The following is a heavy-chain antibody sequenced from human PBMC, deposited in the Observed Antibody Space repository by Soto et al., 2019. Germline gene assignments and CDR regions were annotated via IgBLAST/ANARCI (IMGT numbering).Heavy chain of an antibody. CDR2: IYYSGST. Sequence: SETLSLTCTVSGGSISSYYWSWIRQPPGKGLEWIGYIYYSGSTNYNPSIKSRVTISVDTSKNQFSLKQSSVTAADTAVFYCARDVRGGGYDGYYYYGMDVWGQGTTVTVSS. V-gene: IGHV4-59*01. D-gene: IGHD5-12*01. CDR3: ARDVRGGGYDGYYYYGMDV. J-gene: IGHJ6*02. CDR1: GGSISSYY.